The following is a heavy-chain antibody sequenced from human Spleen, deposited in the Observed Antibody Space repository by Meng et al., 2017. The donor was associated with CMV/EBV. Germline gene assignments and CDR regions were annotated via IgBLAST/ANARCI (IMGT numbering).Heavy chain of an antibody. D-gene: IGHD1-1*01. CDR1: GASIPHGGYY. V-gene: IGHV4-31*02. Sequence: VSGASIPHGGYYWSWIRQHPERGLEWIGFIYFGGVTYYNPSLKSRITISVDASKRQFFLKLNSVTAADTAVYYCAKTDSREGGFDSWGQGTLVTVSS. J-gene: IGHJ4*02. CDR2: IYFGGVT. CDR3: AKTDSREGGFDS.